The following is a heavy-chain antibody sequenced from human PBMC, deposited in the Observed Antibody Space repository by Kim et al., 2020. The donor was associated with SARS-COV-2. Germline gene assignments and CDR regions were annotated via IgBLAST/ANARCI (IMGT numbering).Heavy chain of an antibody. Sequence: GGSLRLSCAASGFTFSDHYMDWVRQAPGKGLEWVGRARNKAKSYTTEYAASVKGRFTISRDDSQNSLYLQMNSLNTEDTAVYYFPIWGSRSSYYYGLDV. CDR1: GFTFSDHY. CDR2: ARNKAKSYTT. J-gene: IGHJ6*01. D-gene: IGHD6-13*01. CDR3: PIWGSRSSYYYGLDV. V-gene: IGHV3-72*01.